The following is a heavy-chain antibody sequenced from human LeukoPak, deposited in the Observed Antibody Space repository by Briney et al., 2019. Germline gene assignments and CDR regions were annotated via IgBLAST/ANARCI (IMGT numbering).Heavy chain of an antibody. CDR2: ISGSGGST. CDR1: GFTFSSYA. Sequence: PGGSLRLSCAASGFTFSSYAMSWVRQAPGKGLEWVSAISGSGGSTYYADSVKGRFTISRDNSKNTLYLQMNSLRTEDTAVYYCAKGKHYYDSSGLPETFDYWGQGTLVTVSS. J-gene: IGHJ4*02. V-gene: IGHV3-23*01. CDR3: AKGKHYYDSSGLPETFDY. D-gene: IGHD3-22*01.